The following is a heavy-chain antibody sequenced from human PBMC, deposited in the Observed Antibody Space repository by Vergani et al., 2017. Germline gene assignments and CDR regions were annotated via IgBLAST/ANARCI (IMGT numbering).Heavy chain of an antibody. V-gene: IGHV1-3*01. D-gene: IGHD5-18*01. CDR1: GYTFTSYA. CDR2: INAGNGNT. CDR3: ARNFYSYGFHLPRY. J-gene: IGHJ4*02. Sequence: QVQLVQSGAEVKKPGASVKVSCKASGYTFTSYAMHWVRQAPGQRVEWMGWINAGNGNTKYSQKFQGRVTITRDTSASTAYMELSSLRSEDTAVYYCARNFYSYGFHLPRYWGQGTLVTVSS.